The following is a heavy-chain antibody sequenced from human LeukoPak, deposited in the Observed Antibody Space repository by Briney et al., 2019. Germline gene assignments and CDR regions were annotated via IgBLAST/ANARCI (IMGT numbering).Heavy chain of an antibody. CDR2: IYYSGST. CDR1: GGPVSSYY. D-gene: IGHD3-22*01. J-gene: IGHJ5*02. CDR3: ARSVVTLNWFDP. Sequence: SETLSLTCTVSGGPVSSYYWTWIRQPPGKGLEWIGYIYYSGSTNYNPSLKSRVTISVDTSKNQFSLRLNSVTAADTAVYYCARSVVTLNWFDPWGQGTLVTVSS. V-gene: IGHV4-59*02.